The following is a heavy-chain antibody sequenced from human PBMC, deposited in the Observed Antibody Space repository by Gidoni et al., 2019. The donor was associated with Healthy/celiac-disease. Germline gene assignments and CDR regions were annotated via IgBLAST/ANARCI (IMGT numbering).Heavy chain of an antibody. Sequence: QVQLVQSGAEEKKPGASVKVSCKASGYTFPSYAMHWVRQAPGQRLEWMGWINAGNGNTKYSQKFQGRVTITRDTSASTAYMELSSLRSEDTAVYYCAREGDEYSSSSGFDYWGQGTLVTVSS. D-gene: IGHD6-6*01. J-gene: IGHJ4*02. CDR2: INAGNGNT. CDR1: GYTFPSYA. CDR3: AREGDEYSSSSGFDY. V-gene: IGHV1-3*05.